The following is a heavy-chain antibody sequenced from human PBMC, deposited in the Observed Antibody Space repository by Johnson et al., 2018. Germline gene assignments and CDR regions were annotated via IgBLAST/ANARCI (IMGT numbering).Heavy chain of an antibody. Sequence: VQLQESGGGLVQPGGSLRLSCEASGFTFSRYWMHWVRQVPGKGLVWVSRLNLYGTYPDYADYVKGRFTISSADAKNTLYLQMNSLRADDMAGYYCVVGSSDWSCIDYWGQGTLVTVSS. CDR3: VVGSSDWSCIDY. D-gene: IGHD6-19*01. J-gene: IGHJ4*02. CDR2: LNLYGTYP. CDR1: GFTFSRYW. V-gene: IGHV3-74*01.